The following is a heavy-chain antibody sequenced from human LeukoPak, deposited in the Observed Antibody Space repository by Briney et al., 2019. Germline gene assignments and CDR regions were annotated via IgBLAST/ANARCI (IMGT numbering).Heavy chain of an antibody. CDR1: GGSFSGYY. CDR3: ARGGKKQWLVLDRNWFDP. D-gene: IGHD6-19*01. V-gene: IGHV4-34*01. J-gene: IGHJ5*02. CDR2: INHSGST. Sequence: SETLSLTCAVYGGSFSGYYWSWIRQPPGKGLEWIGEINHSGSTNYNPSLKSRVTISVDTSKNQFSLKLSSVTAADTAVYYCARGGKKQWLVLDRNWFDPWGQGTLVTVSS.